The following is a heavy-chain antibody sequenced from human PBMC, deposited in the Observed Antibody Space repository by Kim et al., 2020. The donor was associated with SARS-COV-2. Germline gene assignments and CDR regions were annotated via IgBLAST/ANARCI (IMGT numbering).Heavy chain of an antibody. Sequence: KCRFTISRDNPKNPLYLQMNSLRAEDTAVYYCAKDQMGYCRGGSCYYDYWGQGTLVTVSS. CDR3: AKDQMGYCRGGSCYYDY. D-gene: IGHD2-15*01. V-gene: IGHV3-23*01. J-gene: IGHJ4*02.